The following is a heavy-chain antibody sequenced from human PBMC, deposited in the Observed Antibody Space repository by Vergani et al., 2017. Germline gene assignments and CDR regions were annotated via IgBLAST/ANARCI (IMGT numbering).Heavy chain of an antibody. CDR1: GGTFSSYA. J-gene: IGHJ3*02. CDR3: AREGSLGYCISTSCRGGDAFDI. D-gene: IGHD2-2*01. V-gene: IGHV1-69*13. Sequence: QVQLVQSGAEVKKPGSSVKVSCKASGGTFSSYAISWVRQAPGQGLEWMGRIIPIFGTANYAQKFQGRVTITADESTSTGYMELSSLRSEDTAVYYCAREGSLGYCISTSCRGGDAFDIWGQGTMVTVSS. CDR2: IIPIFGTA.